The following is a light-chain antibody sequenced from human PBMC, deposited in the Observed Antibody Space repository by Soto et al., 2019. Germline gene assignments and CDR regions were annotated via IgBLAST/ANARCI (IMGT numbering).Light chain of an antibody. CDR2: AAS. CDR3: QQLNSYPRT. CDR1: QGISSY. J-gene: IGKJ1*01. Sequence: DIQLTQSPCFVSASVGDRVTITCRASQGISSYLAWYQQKPGKAPKLLIYAASTLQSGVPSRFSGDGSGTEFTLTISSLQPEDFATYYCQQLNSYPRTLGQGNKVGIK. V-gene: IGKV1-9*01.